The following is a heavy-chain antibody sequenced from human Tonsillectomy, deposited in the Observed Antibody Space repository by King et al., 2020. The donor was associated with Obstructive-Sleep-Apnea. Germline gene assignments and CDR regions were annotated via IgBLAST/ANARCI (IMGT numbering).Heavy chain of an antibody. V-gene: IGHV4-39*07. Sequence: QLQESGPGLVKPSETLSLTCSVSGGSISSSSYYWGWIRQPPGKGLEWIGTIYYSGSTYYNPSLMSRVTISVDTSKNQFSLKLSPVTAADTAVYYCARVGLTIFGVVYGLDVWGQGTTVTVSS. J-gene: IGHJ6*02. CDR3: ARVGLTIFGVVYGLDV. CDR2: IYYSGST. CDR1: GGSISSSSYY. D-gene: IGHD3-3*01.